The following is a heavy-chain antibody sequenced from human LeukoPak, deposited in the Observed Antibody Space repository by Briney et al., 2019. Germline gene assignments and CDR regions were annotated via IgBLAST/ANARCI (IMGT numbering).Heavy chain of an antibody. CDR3: ARDSSGSQFYYYGMDV. V-gene: IGHV1-69*13. CDR2: IIPIFGTA. Sequence: SVKVSCKASGYTFTSYAISWVRQAPGQGLEWMGGIIPIFGTANYAQKFQGRVTITADESTSTAYMELSSLRSEDTAVYYCARDSSGSQFYYYGMDVWSQGTTVTVSS. CDR1: GYTFTSYA. D-gene: IGHD1-26*01. J-gene: IGHJ6*02.